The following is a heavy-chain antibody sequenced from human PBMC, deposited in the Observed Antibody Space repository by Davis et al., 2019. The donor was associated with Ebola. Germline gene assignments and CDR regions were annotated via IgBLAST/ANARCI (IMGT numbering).Heavy chain of an antibody. CDR2: IYYSGST. V-gene: IGHV4-59*12. D-gene: IGHD3-10*01. J-gene: IGHJ5*02. CDR3: ARDKSWDGSGSQGWFDP. CDR1: GGSISSYY. Sequence: MPSETLSLTCTVSGGSISSYYWSWIRQPPGKGLEWIGYIYYSGSTNYNPSLKSRVTISVDTSKNQFSLKLSSVTAADTAVYYCARDKSWDGSGSQGWFDPWGQGTLVTVSS.